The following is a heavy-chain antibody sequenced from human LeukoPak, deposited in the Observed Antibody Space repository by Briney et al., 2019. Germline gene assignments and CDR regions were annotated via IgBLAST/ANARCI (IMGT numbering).Heavy chain of an antibody. J-gene: IGHJ4*02. CDR1: GFTFSSYA. CDR2: ISGSGGST. CDR3: AKAHPYDYGSGSYFGVDY. D-gene: IGHD3-10*01. V-gene: IGHV3-23*01. Sequence: GGSLRLSCAASGFTFSSYAMSWVRQAPGKGLEWVSDISGSGGSTYYADSVKGRFTIHRDNSKNTLYLQMNSLRAEDTAVYYCAKAHPYDYGSGSYFGVDYWGQGTLVTVSS.